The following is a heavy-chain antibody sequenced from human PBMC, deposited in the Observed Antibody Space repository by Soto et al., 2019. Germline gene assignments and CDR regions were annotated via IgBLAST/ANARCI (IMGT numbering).Heavy chain of an antibody. Sequence: GGSLRLSCAASGFTFSSYAMSWVRQAPGKGLEWVSAISGSGGSTYYADSVKGRFTISRDNSKNTLYLQMNSLRAEDTAVYYCAIDIVLMVYAFDPFDYWGQGTLVTVSS. CDR2: ISGSGGST. D-gene: IGHD2-8*01. CDR3: AIDIVLMVYAFDPFDY. J-gene: IGHJ4*02. V-gene: IGHV3-23*01. CDR1: GFTFSSYA.